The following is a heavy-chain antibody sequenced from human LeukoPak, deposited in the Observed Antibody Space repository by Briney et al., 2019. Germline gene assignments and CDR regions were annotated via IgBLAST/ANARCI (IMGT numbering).Heavy chain of an antibody. Sequence: PSETLPLTCTVSGGSISSYYWSWIRQPPGKGLEWIGYIYYSGSTNYNPSLKSRVTISVDTSKNQFSLKLSSVTAADTAVYYCARVGYYDFPYYYYYMDVWGKGTTVTVSS. CDR3: ARVGYYDFPYYYYYMDV. CDR1: GGSISSYY. V-gene: IGHV4-59*01. D-gene: IGHD3-3*01. CDR2: IYYSGST. J-gene: IGHJ6*03.